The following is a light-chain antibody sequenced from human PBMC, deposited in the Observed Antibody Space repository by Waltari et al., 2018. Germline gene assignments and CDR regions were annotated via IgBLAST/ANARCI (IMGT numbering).Light chain of an antibody. CDR1: SSDVGGFNF. CDR3: SSYAGSNNLV. Sequence: QSALTQPPSASGSPGQSVTIPCTGTSSDVGGFNFFSWYQQHPGKAPKLMIYEVNKRPSGVPDRFSGSKSGNTASLAVSGLQAEDEADYYCSSYAGSNNLVFGGGTKLTVL. J-gene: IGLJ3*02. V-gene: IGLV2-8*01. CDR2: EVN.